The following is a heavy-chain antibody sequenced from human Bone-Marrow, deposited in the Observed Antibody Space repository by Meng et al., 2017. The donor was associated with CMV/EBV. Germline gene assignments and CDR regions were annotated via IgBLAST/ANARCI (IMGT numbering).Heavy chain of an antibody. CDR3: VREMWSNDV. CDR2: INGDGSIR. Sequence: GESLKISCVPSGFSFRNNWMHWVRQAPGKGLVWVSRINGDGSIREYADSVKGRLTISRDNAKDTLYLQMNSLRVEDTAVYYCVREMWSNDVWGRGTRVTVSS. D-gene: IGHD3-3*01. J-gene: IGHJ3*01. V-gene: IGHV3-74*03. CDR1: GFSFRNNW.